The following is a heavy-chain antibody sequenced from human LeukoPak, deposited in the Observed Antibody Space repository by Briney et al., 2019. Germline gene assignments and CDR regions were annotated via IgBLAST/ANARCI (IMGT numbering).Heavy chain of an antibody. CDR3: ATHLITMVRGVITLYYFDY. CDR1: GFTFSSYA. V-gene: IGHV3-23*01. CDR2: ISGSGGST. D-gene: IGHD3-10*01. Sequence: PGGSLRLSCAASGFTFSSYAMSWVRQAPGKGLEWVSAISGSGGSTYYADSAKGRFTISRDNSKNTLYLQMNSLRAEDTAVYYWATHLITMVRGVITLYYFDYWGQGTLVTVSS. J-gene: IGHJ4*02.